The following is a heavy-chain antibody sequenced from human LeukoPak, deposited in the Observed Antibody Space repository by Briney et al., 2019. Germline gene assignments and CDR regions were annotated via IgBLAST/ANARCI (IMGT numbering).Heavy chain of an antibody. Sequence: ASVKVSCKASGYTFTSYGISWVRQAPGQGLEWMGWISAYNGNTNYAQKLQGRVTMTTDTSTSTAYMELRSLRSDDTAVYYCARVGTLTGTSWFDPWAREPWSPSPQ. CDR3: ARVGTLTGTSWFDP. J-gene: IGHJ5*02. V-gene: IGHV1-18*01. CDR1: GYTFTSYG. CDR2: ISAYNGNT. D-gene: IGHD1-7*01.